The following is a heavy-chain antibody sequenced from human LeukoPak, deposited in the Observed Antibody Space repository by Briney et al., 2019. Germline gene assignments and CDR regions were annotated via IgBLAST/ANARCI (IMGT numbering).Heavy chain of an antibody. D-gene: IGHD3-10*01. CDR1: QFTFSTYG. V-gene: IGHV3-30*18. Sequence: PGGSLRLSCAASQFTFSTYGMHWVRQAPGKGLEWVAVISYDGSNKYYADSVKGRFTISRDNSKNTLYLQMNSLRAEDTAVYYCAKDRWGSGSYYIRPASYYYYGMDVWGQGTTVTVSS. CDR3: AKDRWGSGSYYIRPASYYYYGMDV. J-gene: IGHJ6*02. CDR2: ISYDGSNK.